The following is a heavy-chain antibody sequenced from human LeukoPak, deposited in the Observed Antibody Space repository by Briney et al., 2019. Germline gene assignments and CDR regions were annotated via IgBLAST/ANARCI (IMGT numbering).Heavy chain of an antibody. J-gene: IGHJ4*02. D-gene: IGHD3-3*01. Sequence: PGGSLRLSCAASGFTFSDYYMSWIRQAPGKGLEWVSYISSSGSTIYYADSVKGRFTISRDNSKNTLYLQMNSLRAEDTAVYYCAKDPPTIFGVVPQGDYFDYWGQGTLVTVSS. CDR1: GFTFSDYY. V-gene: IGHV3-11*01. CDR3: AKDPPTIFGVVPQGDYFDY. CDR2: ISSSGSTI.